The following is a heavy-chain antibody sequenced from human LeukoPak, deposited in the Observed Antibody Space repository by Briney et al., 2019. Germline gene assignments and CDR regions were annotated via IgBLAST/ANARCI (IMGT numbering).Heavy chain of an antibody. V-gene: IGHV1-24*01. CDR2: FDPEDGET. CDR1: GYTLTELS. D-gene: IGHD6-13*01. Sequence: ASVKVSCKVSGYTLTELSMHWVRQAPGKGLEWMGGFDPEDGETIYAQKFQGRVTMTEDTSTDTAYMELSSLRSEGTAVYYCATGLIAAAGMGWYFDLWGRGTLVTVSS. CDR3: ATGLIAAAGMGWYFDL. J-gene: IGHJ2*01.